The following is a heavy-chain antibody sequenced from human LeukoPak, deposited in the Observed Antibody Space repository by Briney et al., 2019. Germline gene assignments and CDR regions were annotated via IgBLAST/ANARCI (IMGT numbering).Heavy chain of an antibody. D-gene: IGHD3-22*01. Sequence: QAPGQXLEWMGGXIPIFGTANYAQKFQGRVTITADESTSTAYMELSSLRSEDTAVYYCARDPNSYYDSSGYYPNWFDPWGQGTLVTVSS. V-gene: IGHV1-69*01. CDR2: XIPIFGTA. J-gene: IGHJ5*02. CDR3: ARDPNSYYDSSGYYPNWFDP.